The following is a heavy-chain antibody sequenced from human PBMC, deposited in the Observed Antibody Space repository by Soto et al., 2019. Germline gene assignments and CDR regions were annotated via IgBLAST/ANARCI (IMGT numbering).Heavy chain of an antibody. D-gene: IGHD3-22*01. V-gene: IGHV3-21*01. CDR2: ISGTGSYI. Sequence: GGSLRLSCAASGFTFRSYSMNWVRQAPGKGLEWVSSISGTGSYISYADSVKGRFTISRDNAKNSLDLQMNSLRAEDTAVYYCGRDYYYDRSGYSPLDYWGQGTLVTVSS. J-gene: IGHJ4*02. CDR3: GRDYYYDRSGYSPLDY. CDR1: GFTFRSYS.